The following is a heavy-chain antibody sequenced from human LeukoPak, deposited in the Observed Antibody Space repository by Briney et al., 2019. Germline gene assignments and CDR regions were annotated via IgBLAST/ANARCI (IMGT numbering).Heavy chain of an antibody. CDR2: INSGGGST. Sequence: PGRSLRLSCAASGLTFSTYDMTWVRQAPGKGLEWVSTINSGGGSTYYADSVKGRFTISRDNSKNTLYLQMNSLSAEDTAVYYCATSTLYPNFEFWGQGALVTVSS. J-gene: IGHJ4*02. V-gene: IGHV3-23*01. CDR3: ATSTLYPNFEF. D-gene: IGHD2/OR15-2a*01. CDR1: GLTFSTYD.